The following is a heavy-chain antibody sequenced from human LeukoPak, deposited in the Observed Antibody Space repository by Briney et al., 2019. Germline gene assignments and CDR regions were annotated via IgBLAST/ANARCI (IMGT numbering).Heavy chain of an antibody. D-gene: IGHD6-19*01. CDR1: GFTFSSYW. Sequence: GGSLRLSCAASGFTFSSYWMSWVRQAPGKGLEWVANKKQDGSEKYYVDSVKGRFTISRDNAKNSLYLQMNSLRAEDTAVYYCASPKYSSGWNFDYWGQGTLVTVSS. V-gene: IGHV3-7*02. J-gene: IGHJ4*02. CDR3: ASPKYSSGWNFDY. CDR2: KKQDGSEK.